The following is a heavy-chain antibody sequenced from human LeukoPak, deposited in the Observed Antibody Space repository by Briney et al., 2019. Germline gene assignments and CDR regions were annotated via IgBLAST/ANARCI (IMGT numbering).Heavy chain of an antibody. CDR2: ISAYNGNT. V-gene: IGHV1-18*04. CDR1: GYTFTGYY. Sequence: ASVKVSCKASGYTFTGYYMHWVRQAPGQGLEWMGWISAYNGNTNYAQNLQGRITMTTDTSTSTSYMELRSLRSDDTALYYCARDIFSGPYYFDYWGQGTLVTVSS. J-gene: IGHJ4*02. CDR3: ARDIFSGPYYFDY. D-gene: IGHD3-10*01.